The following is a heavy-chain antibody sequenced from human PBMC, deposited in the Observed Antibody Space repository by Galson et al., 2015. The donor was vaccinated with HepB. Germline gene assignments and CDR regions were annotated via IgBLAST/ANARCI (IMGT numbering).Heavy chain of an antibody. Sequence: SLRLSCAASGFTFSSYWMSWVRQAPGKGLEWVANIKQDGSEKYYVDSVKGRFTISRDNAKNSLYLQMNSLRAEDTAVYYCARDPMRRGSVTTPFDYWGQGTLVTVSS. CDR2: IKQDGSEK. D-gene: IGHD3-10*01. CDR1: GFTFSSYW. J-gene: IGHJ4*02. V-gene: IGHV3-7*01. CDR3: ARDPMRRGSVTTPFDY.